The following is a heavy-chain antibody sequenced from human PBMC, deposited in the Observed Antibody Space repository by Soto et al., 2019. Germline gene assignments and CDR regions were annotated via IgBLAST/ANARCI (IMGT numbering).Heavy chain of an antibody. V-gene: IGHV3-30*18. CDR1: GFTFSSYG. Sequence: PGGSLRLSCAASGFTFSSYGMHWVRQAPGKGLEWVAVISYDGSNKYYADSVKGRFTISRDNSKNTLYLQMNSLRAEDTAVYYCANGSPMCGMIVVDNDAFEIWGQGTMVTVSS. J-gene: IGHJ3*02. CDR3: ANGSPMCGMIVVDNDAFEI. CDR2: ISYDGSNK. D-gene: IGHD3-22*01.